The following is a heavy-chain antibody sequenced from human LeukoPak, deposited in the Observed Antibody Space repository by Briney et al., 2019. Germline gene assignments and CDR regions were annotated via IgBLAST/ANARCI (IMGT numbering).Heavy chain of an antibody. D-gene: IGHD6-13*01. CDR1: GYTLTELS. CDR3: ATEHIAAAAPTIDGDYQRRYFDY. V-gene: IGHV1-24*01. CDR2: FDPEDGET. J-gene: IGHJ4*02. Sequence: GASVKVSCKVSGYTLTELSMHWVRQAPGKGLEWMGGFDPEDGETIYAQKFQGRVTMTEDTSTDTAYMELGSLRSEDTAVYYCATEHIAAAAPTIDGDYQRRYFDYWGQGTLVTVSS.